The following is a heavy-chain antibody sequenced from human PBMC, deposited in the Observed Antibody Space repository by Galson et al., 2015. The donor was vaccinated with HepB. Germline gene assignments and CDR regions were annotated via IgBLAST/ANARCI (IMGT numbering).Heavy chain of an antibody. Sequence: SLRLSCAASGFTFSSYAMHWVRQAPGKGLEWVAVISYDGSNKYYADSVKGRFTISRDNSKNTLYLQMNSLRAEDTAVYYCARDNAWNYVDYWGQGTLVTVSS. J-gene: IGHJ4*02. D-gene: IGHD1-1*01. V-gene: IGHV3-30-3*01. CDR3: ARDNAWNYVDY. CDR1: GFTFSSYA. CDR2: ISYDGSNK.